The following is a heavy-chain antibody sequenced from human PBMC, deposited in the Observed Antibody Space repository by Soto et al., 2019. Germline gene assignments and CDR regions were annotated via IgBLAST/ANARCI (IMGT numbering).Heavy chain of an antibody. V-gene: IGHV1-2*02. CDR3: ARDMNHYHGPGSLHGFFDY. CDR1: GYSFTGHY. D-gene: IGHD3-10*01. Sequence: ASVKVSCKASGYSFTGHYVHWMRQAPGQGLEWMGWINPGNGDTKYAQRFQGRVTMTRDTSISTHYMELSALKSDDTAVYYCARDMNHYHGPGSLHGFFDYWGQGTLVTVSS. J-gene: IGHJ4*02. CDR2: INPGNGDT.